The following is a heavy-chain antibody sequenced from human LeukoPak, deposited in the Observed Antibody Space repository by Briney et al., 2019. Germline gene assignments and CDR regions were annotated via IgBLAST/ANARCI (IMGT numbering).Heavy chain of an antibody. Sequence: GGSLRLSYAASGFTFSSYEMNWVRQAPGKGLEWVSYISSSGSTIYYADSVKGRFTISRDNAKNSLYLQMNSLRAEDTAVYYCARAQLYGAGDYWGQGTLVTVSS. CDR1: GFTFSSYE. J-gene: IGHJ4*02. D-gene: IGHD2-2*01. CDR2: ISSSGSTI. V-gene: IGHV3-48*03. CDR3: ARAQLYGAGDY.